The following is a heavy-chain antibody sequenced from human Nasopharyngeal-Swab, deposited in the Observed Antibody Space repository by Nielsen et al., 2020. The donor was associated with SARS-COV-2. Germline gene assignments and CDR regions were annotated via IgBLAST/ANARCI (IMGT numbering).Heavy chain of an antibody. D-gene: IGHD4-17*01. CDR3: ARAGDALDY. J-gene: IGHJ4*02. CDR2: IIPTLSIT. CDR1: GGTLSIYV. V-gene: IGHV1-69*10. Sequence: VKVSCKASGGTLSIYVISWVRQAPGQGLEWMGGIIPTLSITNYAQKFQGRVTITADKSTSTAYMELRSLRSEDTAVYYCARAGDALDYWGQGTLVSVSS.